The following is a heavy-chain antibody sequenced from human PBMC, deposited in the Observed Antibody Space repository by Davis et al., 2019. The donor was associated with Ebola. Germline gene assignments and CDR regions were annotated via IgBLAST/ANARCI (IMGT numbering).Heavy chain of an antibody. D-gene: IGHD1-26*01. CDR3: ASRYSGSYYLTAFDI. CDR2: INAGNGDT. J-gene: IGHJ3*02. V-gene: IGHV1-3*01. Sequence: AASVKVSCKASGYIFTSYAMHWVRQAPGQRLEWMGWINAGNGDTKYSQKLQGRVTMTTDTSTSTAYMELRSLRSDDTAVYYCASRYSGSYYLTAFDIWGQGTTVTVSS. CDR1: GYIFTSYA.